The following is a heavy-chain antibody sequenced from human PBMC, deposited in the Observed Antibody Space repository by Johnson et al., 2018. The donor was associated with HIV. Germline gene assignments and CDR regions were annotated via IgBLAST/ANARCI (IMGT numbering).Heavy chain of an antibody. Sequence: QVQLVESGGGVVQPGRSLRLSCAASGFTFSSYAIHWVRQATGKGLEWVAVISYDGSNKYYADSVKGRFTLSRAYSKNTLYLQMNSLRTYDTAVYYCARPPLERIISGSYGAFDLWGQGTMVTVSS. D-gene: IGHD1-26*01. CDR1: GFTFSSYA. CDR3: ARPPLERIISGSYGAFDL. V-gene: IGHV3-30*04. J-gene: IGHJ3*01. CDR2: ISYDGSNK.